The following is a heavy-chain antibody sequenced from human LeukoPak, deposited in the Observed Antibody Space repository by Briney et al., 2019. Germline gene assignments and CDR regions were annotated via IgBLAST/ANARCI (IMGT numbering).Heavy chain of an antibody. CDR1: GGSISSSSYY. Sequence: PSETLSLTCTVSGGSISSSSYYWGWIRQPPGKGLEWIGSIYYSGSTYYNPSLKSRVTISVDTSKNQFSLKLISVTAADTAVYYCARVRRRYYDSSGLYYFDYWGQGTLVTVSS. CDR3: ARVRRRYYDSSGLYYFDY. D-gene: IGHD3-22*01. J-gene: IGHJ4*02. V-gene: IGHV4-39*01. CDR2: IYYSGST.